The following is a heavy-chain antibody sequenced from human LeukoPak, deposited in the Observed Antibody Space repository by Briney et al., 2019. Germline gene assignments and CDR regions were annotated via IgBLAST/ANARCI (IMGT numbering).Heavy chain of an antibody. CDR2: IYYSGST. CDR3: ARDPGY. CDR1: NGSLSGYY. V-gene: IGHV4-30-4*01. J-gene: IGHJ4*02. Sequence: SETLSLTCAIYNGSLSGYYWSWIRQPPGKGLEWIGYIYYSGSTYYNPSLKSRVTISVDTSKNQFSLKLSSVTAADTAVYYCARDPGYWGQGTLVTVSS.